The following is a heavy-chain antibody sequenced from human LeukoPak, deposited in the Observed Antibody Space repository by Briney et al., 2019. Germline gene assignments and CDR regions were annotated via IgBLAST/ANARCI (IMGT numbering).Heavy chain of an antibody. CDR1: GGSFSGYY. J-gene: IGHJ4*02. CDR2: INHSGST. CDR3: ARGRAAYSSSWYVDY. V-gene: IGHV4-34*01. Sequence: SETLSLTCAVYGGSFSGYYWSWIRQPPGKGLELIGEINHSGSTNYNPSLKSRVTISVDTSKNQFSLKLSSVTAADTAVYYCARGRAAYSSSWYVDYWGQGTLVTVSS. D-gene: IGHD6-13*01.